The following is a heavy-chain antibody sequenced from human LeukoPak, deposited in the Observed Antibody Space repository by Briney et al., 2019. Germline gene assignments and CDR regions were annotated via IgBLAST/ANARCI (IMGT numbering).Heavy chain of an antibody. V-gene: IGHV3-21*06. CDR3: ARVVNGYVDY. Sequence: PGGSLRLSCAASGFTFSNTNMNWVRQAPGKGLKWVSCISASSNYIYYADSVKGRFTISRDNAQNSLYLQMNSLRAEDTAVYFCARVVNGYVDYWGQGTLVTVSS. CDR1: GFTFSNTN. J-gene: IGHJ4*02. CDR2: ISASSNYI. D-gene: IGHD2-8*01.